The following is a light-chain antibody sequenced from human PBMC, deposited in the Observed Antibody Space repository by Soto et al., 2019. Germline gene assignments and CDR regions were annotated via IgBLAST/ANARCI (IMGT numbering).Light chain of an antibody. CDR3: QQYYNWPYT. V-gene: IGKV3-15*01. J-gene: IGKJ2*01. Sequence: EIVMTQSPATLSVSPGERATLSCRASQSVSSNLAWYQQKPGQAPRLLIYGASTRATGIPARFSGSGSGTEFTLTISSLQSEDCAVYYGQQYYNWPYTFGQGTKLEIK. CDR2: GAS. CDR1: QSVSSN.